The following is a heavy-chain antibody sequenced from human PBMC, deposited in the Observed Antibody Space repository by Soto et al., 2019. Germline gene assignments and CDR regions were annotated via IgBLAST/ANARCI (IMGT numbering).Heavy chain of an antibody. D-gene: IGHD1-26*01. CDR1: GYTVTDYY. J-gene: IGHJ4*02. CDR2: IDPKNGGT. Sequence: ASVKVSCKASGYTVTDYYIHWVRQAPGQGLEWMGWIDPKNGGTIYAQKFQDRVTMTRDTSISTAYMDLSRLTSDDTALYYCATDDYGIYPYWGQGTLVTVSS. CDR3: ATDDYGIYPY. V-gene: IGHV1-2*02.